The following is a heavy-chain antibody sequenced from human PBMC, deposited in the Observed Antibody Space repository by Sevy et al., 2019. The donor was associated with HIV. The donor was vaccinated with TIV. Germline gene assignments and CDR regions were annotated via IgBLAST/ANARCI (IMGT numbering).Heavy chain of an antibody. CDR2: IYPGDSDT. J-gene: IGHJ6*02. CDR3: ARQDPTYYYGMDV. V-gene: IGHV5-51*01. Sequence: GESLKISCKGSGYSFTSYWIGWVRQMPGKGLEWMGMIYPGDSDTRYSPSFQGQVTISADKSINTAYLQWSSLKASETAMYYCARQDPTYYYGMDVWGQGTTVTVSS. D-gene: IGHD1-1*01. CDR1: GYSFTSYW.